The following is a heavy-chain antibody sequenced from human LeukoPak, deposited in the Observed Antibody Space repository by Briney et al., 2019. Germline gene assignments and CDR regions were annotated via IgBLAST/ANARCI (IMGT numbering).Heavy chain of an antibody. D-gene: IGHD3-10*01. CDR3: AKDGSMWFGEFPFDY. Sequence: GGSLRLSCAASGFTFSSYGMHWVRQAPGKGLEWVAFIRYDGSNKYYADSVKGRFTISRDNSKNTLYLQMNSLRAEDTAVYYRAKDGSMWFGEFPFDYWGQGTLVTVSS. J-gene: IGHJ4*02. CDR2: IRYDGSNK. CDR1: GFTFSSYG. V-gene: IGHV3-30*02.